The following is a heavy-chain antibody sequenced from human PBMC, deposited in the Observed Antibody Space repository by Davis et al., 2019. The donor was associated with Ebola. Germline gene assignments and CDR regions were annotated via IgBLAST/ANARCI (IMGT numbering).Heavy chain of an antibody. CDR2: IYYSGST. D-gene: IGHD2-2*01. CDR3: ARLGYCSSASCPFDY. J-gene: IGHJ4*02. CDR1: GGSMGESY. Sequence: MPSETLSLTCTVSGGSMGESYWSWVRQPPGKGLEWIGYIYYSGSTNYNSSLKSRVTMSVDTSKNQFSLKLSSVTAADTAVYYCARLGYCSSASCPFDYWGQGTLVTVSS. V-gene: IGHV4-59*01.